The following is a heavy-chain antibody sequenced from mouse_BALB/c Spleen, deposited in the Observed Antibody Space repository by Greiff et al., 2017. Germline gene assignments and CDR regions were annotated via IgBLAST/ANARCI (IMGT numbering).Heavy chain of an antibody. CDR1: GFNIKDYY. CDR2: IDPENGDT. V-gene: IGHV14-4*02. D-gene: IGHD2-1*01. J-gene: IGHJ4*01. CDR3: NARGNYRDYYAMDY. Sequence: EVQLQQSGAELVRSGASVKLSCTASGFNIKDYYMHWVKQRPEQGLEWIGWIDPENGDTEYAPKFQGKATMTADTSSNTAYLQLSSLTSEDTAVYYCNARGNYRDYYAMDYWGQGTSVTVSS.